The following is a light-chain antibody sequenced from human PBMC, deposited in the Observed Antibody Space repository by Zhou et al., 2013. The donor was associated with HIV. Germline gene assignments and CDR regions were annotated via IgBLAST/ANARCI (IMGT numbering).Light chain of an antibody. V-gene: IGKV1-39*01. CDR3: QQSYITPPDT. CDR1: QSVNSY. Sequence: DIQMTQSPSSLSASVGDRVTITCRASQSVNSYLHWYQQKPGKAPKLLMYAASNLQSGVPSRFSGSGSGTDFTLTISSLQPEDFATYYCQQSYITPPDTFGQGTKLEIK. J-gene: IGKJ2*01. CDR2: AAS.